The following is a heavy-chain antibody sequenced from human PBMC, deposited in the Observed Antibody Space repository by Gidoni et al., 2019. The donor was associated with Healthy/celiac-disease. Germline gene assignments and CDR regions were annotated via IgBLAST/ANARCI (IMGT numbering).Heavy chain of an antibody. J-gene: IGHJ2*01. CDR3: ARSIVVVTATSPFDL. V-gene: IGHV4-61*02. Sequence: QVQLQASGPGLVKPSQTLSLTCTVSGGSIRSGSYYWSWIRQPAGKGLEWIGRLYTSGSTNYNPSLKSRVTISVDTSKNQFSLKLSSVTAADTAVYYCARSIVVVTATSPFDLWGRGTLVTVSS. D-gene: IGHD2-21*02. CDR1: GGSIRSGSYY. CDR2: LYTSGST.